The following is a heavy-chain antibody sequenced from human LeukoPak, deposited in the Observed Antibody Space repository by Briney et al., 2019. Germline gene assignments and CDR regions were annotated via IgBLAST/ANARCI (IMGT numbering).Heavy chain of an antibody. CDR2: INPSGGST. V-gene: IGHV1-46*01. CDR3: ARAPWTGYYQD. CDR1: GYTFTSYY. D-gene: IGHD3/OR15-3a*01. Sequence: ASVKVSCKASGYTFTSYYMHWVRQAPGQGLEWMGIINPSGGSTSYAQRFQGRVTMTRDTSTSTVYMELSSLRSEDTAVYYCARAPWTGYYQDWGQGTLVTVSS. J-gene: IGHJ4*02.